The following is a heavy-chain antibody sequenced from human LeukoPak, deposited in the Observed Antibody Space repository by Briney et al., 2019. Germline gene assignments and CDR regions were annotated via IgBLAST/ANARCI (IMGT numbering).Heavy chain of an antibody. J-gene: IGHJ6*04. CDR3: AREGDIVVVPAAMPYGMDV. D-gene: IGHD2-2*01. Sequence: SVKVSCKASGGTFSSYAISRVRQAPGQGLEWMGGIIPIFGTANYAQKFQGRVTITADESTSTAYMELSSLRSEDTAVYYCAREGDIVVVPAAMPYGMDVWGKGTTVTVSS. CDR1: GGTFSSYA. CDR2: IIPIFGTA. V-gene: IGHV1-69*13.